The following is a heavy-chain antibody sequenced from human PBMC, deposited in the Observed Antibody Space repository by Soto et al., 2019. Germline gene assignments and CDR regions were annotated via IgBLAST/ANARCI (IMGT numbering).Heavy chain of an antibody. CDR3: ARDLTGYGFGNY. V-gene: IGHV4-61*01. CDR1: GGSVSSGSYY. J-gene: IGHJ4*02. Sequence: SETLSLTCTVSGGSVSSGSYYWSWIRQPPGKGLEWIGYIYYSGSTNYSPSLKSRVTISVDTSKNQFSLKLSSVTAADTAVYYCARDLTGYGFGNYWGQGTLVTVSS. D-gene: IGHD5-18*01. CDR2: IYYSGST.